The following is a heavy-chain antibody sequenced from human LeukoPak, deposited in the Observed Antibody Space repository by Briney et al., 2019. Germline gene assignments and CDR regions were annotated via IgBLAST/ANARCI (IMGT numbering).Heavy chain of an antibody. CDR1: GFTFSSYG. CDR2: IRYDGSNK. V-gene: IGHV3-30*02. J-gene: IGHJ4*02. D-gene: IGHD2-2*02. CDR3: AKGDIVVVPAAIPLDY. Sequence: GGSLRLSCAASGFTFSSYGMHWVRPAPGKVLEWVAFIRYDGSNKYYADSVKGRFTISRDNSKNTLYLQMNSLRAEDTAVYYCAKGDIVVVPAAIPLDYWGQGTLVTVSS.